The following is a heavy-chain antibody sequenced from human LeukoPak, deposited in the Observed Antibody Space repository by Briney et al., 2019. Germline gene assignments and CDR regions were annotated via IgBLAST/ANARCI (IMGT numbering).Heavy chain of an antibody. CDR2: ISSSGSTI. J-gene: IGHJ5*02. CDR3: ARDVYSSGWYAGGWFDP. Sequence: GGSLRLSCAASGFTFSDYYMSWIRQAPGKGLEWVSYISSSGSTICYADSVKGRFTISRDNAKNSLYLQMNSLRAEDTAVYYCARDVYSSGWYAGGWFDPWGQGTLVTVSS. CDR1: GFTFSDYY. V-gene: IGHV3-11*01. D-gene: IGHD6-19*01.